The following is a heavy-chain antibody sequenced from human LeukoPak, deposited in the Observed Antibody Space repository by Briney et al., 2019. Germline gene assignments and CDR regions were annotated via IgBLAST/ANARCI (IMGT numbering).Heavy chain of an antibody. V-gene: IGHV4-34*01. CDR3: ARVVITMVRGVNLEIYYYYYGMDV. CDR1: GGSFSGYY. CDR2: ISHSGST. D-gene: IGHD3-10*01. Sequence: NTSETLSLTCAVYGGSFSGYYWSWIRQPPGKGLEWIGEISHSGSTNYNPSLKSRVTISVDTSKNQFSLKLSSVTAADTAVYYCARVVITMVRGVNLEIYYYYYGMDVWGQGTTVTVSS. J-gene: IGHJ6*02.